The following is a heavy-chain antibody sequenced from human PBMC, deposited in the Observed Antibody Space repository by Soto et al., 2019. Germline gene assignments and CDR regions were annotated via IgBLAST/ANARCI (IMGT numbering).Heavy chain of an antibody. CDR2: INVANGNT. CDR3: ARDSVDYYYYYMDV. J-gene: IGHJ6*03. CDR1: GYTFTIYS. Sequence: ASLKVSCKASGYTFTIYSMHWVRLAPGQRLESMGWINVANGNTRYSEKFQGRVTITRDTSASTAYMELSSLRSEDTAVYYCARDSVDYYYYYMDVWGKGTTSTVSS. V-gene: IGHV1-3*01.